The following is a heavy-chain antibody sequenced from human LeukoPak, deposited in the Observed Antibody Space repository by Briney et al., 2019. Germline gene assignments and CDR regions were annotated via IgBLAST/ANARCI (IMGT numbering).Heavy chain of an antibody. V-gene: IGHV3-7*04. J-gene: IGHJ5*02. CDR3: ARGHSSFDP. CDR1: GFTFSSYW. CDR2: LNQDGSEK. Sequence: PGRCLRLSCAASGFTFSSYWMSWVRRAPGKGLEWVANLNQDGSEKYYVDSVKGRFPISRDNAKNSLYLQMNSLRAEDTAVYYCARGHSSFDPWGQGTLVTVSS.